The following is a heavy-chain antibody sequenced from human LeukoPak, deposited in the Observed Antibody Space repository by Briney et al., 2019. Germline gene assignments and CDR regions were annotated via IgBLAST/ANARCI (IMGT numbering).Heavy chain of an antibody. Sequence: GGSLRLSCAATGFTFSSYSMNWVRQAPGKGLEWVSSISSTSSYIYYADSVKGRFTISRDNAKNSLYLQMNSLRAEDTAVYYCARGYCGSSDCHVARHFEYWGQGTLVTVSS. V-gene: IGHV3-21*01. J-gene: IGHJ4*02. CDR1: GFTFSSYS. CDR3: ARGYCGSSDCHVARHFEY. D-gene: IGHD3-10*01. CDR2: ISSTSSYI.